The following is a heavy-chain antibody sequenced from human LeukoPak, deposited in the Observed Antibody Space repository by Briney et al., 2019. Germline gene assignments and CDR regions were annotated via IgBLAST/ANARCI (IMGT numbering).Heavy chain of an antibody. D-gene: IGHD2-2*01. V-gene: IGHV1-46*01. CDR3: ARVGCSSTSCSYYFDY. CDR2: INPSGGST. CDR1: GYTFTSYY. Sequence: ASVKVPCKASGYTFTSYYMHWVRQAPGQGLEWMGIINPSGGSTSYAQKFQGRVTMTRDTSTSTVYMELSSLRSEDTAVYYCARVGCSSTSCSYYFDYWGQGTLVTVSS. J-gene: IGHJ4*02.